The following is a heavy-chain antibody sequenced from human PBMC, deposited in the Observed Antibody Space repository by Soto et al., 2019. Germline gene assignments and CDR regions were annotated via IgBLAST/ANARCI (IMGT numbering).Heavy chain of an antibody. CDR2: IYHSGST. J-gene: IGHJ4*02. Sequence: SETLSLTCTVSGYSISSGYYWGWIRQPPGKGLEWIGGIYHSGSTYYNPSLKSRVTISVDTSKNQFSLKLSSVTAADTAVYYCAREGLGSPSLLDYWGQGTLVTVSS. CDR1: GYSISSGYY. V-gene: IGHV4-38-2*02. CDR3: AREGLGSPSLLDY. D-gene: IGHD7-27*01.